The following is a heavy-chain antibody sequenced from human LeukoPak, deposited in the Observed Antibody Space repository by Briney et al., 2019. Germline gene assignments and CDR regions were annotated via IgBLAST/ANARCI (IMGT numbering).Heavy chain of an antibody. J-gene: IGHJ4*02. D-gene: IGHD1-26*01. Sequence: PGGSLRLSCVASGFTFSSYAMHWVRQAPGKGLEWVAVISYDGSNKYYADPVKGRFTISRDNSKNTLYLQMKSLRAEDTAVYYCARDHLASGSYHTFDYWGQGTLVTVSS. CDR3: ARDHLASGSYHTFDY. V-gene: IGHV3-30-3*01. CDR2: ISYDGSNK. CDR1: GFTFSSYA.